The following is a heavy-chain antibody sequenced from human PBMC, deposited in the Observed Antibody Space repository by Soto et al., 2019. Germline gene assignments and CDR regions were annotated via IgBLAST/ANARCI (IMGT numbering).Heavy chain of an antibody. CDR1: GFTFSSYG. Sequence: LRLSFAASGFTFSSYGMHWVRQAPGKGLEWVAVIWYDGSNKYYADSVKGRFTISRDNSKNTLYLQMNSLRAEDTAVYYCARDRVNYYGMDVWGQGTTVTVSS. CDR3: ARDRVNYYGMDV. D-gene: IGHD3-10*01. CDR2: IWYDGSNK. J-gene: IGHJ6*02. V-gene: IGHV3-33*01.